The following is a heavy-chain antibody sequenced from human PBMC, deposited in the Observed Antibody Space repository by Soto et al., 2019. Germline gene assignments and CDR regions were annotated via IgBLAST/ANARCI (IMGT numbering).Heavy chain of an antibody. D-gene: IGHD1-7*01. CDR1: GFTFSSYA. J-gene: IGHJ4*02. Sequence: AGGSLRLSCAASGFTFSSYAMSWVRQAPGKGLEWVSAISGSGGSTYYADSVKGRFTISRDNSKNTLYLQMNSLRAEDTAVYYCAKDLKWNYYYFDYWGQGTLVTVSS. V-gene: IGHV3-23*01. CDR2: ISGSGGST. CDR3: AKDLKWNYYYFDY.